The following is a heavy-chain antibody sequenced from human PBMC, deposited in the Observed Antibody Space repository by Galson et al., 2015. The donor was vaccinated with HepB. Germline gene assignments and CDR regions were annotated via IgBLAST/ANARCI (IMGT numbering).Heavy chain of an antibody. V-gene: IGHV3-30*18. Sequence: SLRLSCAASGVTFSSYGMHWVRQAPGKGLEWVAVISFDGSNKYYADSVKGRFTISRDNSKNTLYLQMNSLRAEDTAVYYCAKGVVVVAALLESFFDYWGQGTLVTVSS. CDR2: ISFDGSNK. J-gene: IGHJ4*02. CDR3: AKGVVVVAALLESFFDY. D-gene: IGHD2-15*01. CDR1: GVTFSSYG.